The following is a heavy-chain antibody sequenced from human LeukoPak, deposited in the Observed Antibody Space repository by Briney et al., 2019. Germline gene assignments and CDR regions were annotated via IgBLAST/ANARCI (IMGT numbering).Heavy chain of an antibody. CDR3: TTDQLWFGVHDY. D-gene: IGHD3-10*01. CDR2: IKSKTDGGTT. CDR1: GFTFSNAW. V-gene: IGHV3-15*01. Sequence: PGGSLRLSCAASGFTFSNAWMSWVRQAPGKGLEWVGRIKSKTDGGTTDYAAPVKGRFTISRDDSKNTLYLQMNSLKTEDTAVYYCTTDQLWFGVHDYWGQGTLVTVSS. J-gene: IGHJ4*02.